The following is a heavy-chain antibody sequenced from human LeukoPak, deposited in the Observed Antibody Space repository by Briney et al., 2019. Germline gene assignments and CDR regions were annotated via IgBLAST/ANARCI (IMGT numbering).Heavy chain of an antibody. J-gene: IGHJ4*02. CDR1: X. V-gene: IGHV4-4*07. CDR2: IHTSGST. D-gene: IGHD6-13*01. Sequence: XWXXIXQPXXKGLEWIGHIHTSGSTNYNPSLKSRITMSVDTSKNQFSLRLSSVTAADTAVYYCATRYSSNWYFDYWGQGTLVTVSS. CDR3: ATRYSSNWYFDY.